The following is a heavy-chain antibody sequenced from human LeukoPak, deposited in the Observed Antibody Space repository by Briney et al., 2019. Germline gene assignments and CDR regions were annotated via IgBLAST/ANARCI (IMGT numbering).Heavy chain of an antibody. CDR3: ARVAAGYSVNYFDY. CDR2: ISTGSSTT. D-gene: IGHD4-23*01. V-gene: IGHV3-48*02. J-gene: IGHJ4*02. CDR1: EFAFSTYN. Sequence: GGSLRLSCAASEFAFSTYNTNWVRQAPGKGLEWVSYISTGSSTTYYADSVKGRFTISRDNVENSLYLQMNSLRDEDTAVYYCARVAAGYSVNYFDYWGQGTLVTVSS.